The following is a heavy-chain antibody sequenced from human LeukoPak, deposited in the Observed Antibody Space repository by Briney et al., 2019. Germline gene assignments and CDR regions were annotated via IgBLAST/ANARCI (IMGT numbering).Heavy chain of an antibody. V-gene: IGHV1-46*01. CDR1: GYTFTSYY. J-gene: IGHJ5*02. CDR3: ARGPYSGGYLGWFDP. Sequence: ASVKVSCKASGYTFTSYYMHWVRQAPGQGLEWMGIINPSGGSTSYAQKFQGRVTMTRDMSTSTVYMELSSLRSEDTAVYYCARGPYSGGYLGWFDPWGQGTLVTVSS. D-gene: IGHD1-26*01. CDR2: INPSGGST.